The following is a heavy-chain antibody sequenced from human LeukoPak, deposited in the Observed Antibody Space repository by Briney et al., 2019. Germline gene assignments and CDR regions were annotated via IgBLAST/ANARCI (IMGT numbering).Heavy chain of an antibody. D-gene: IGHD3-22*01. J-gene: IGHJ3*01. CDR1: GFTFSSFW. CDR2: INTGGTDT. CDR3: ARGWVPSDITLK. V-gene: IGHV3-74*01. Sequence: GGSLRLSCAASGFTFSSFWMHWVRQVPGKGLVWVSRINTGGTDTVYADSVKGRFTISRDNARNTVYLQMNCLRAEDTAVYYCARGWVPSDITLKWGQGTMVTVSS.